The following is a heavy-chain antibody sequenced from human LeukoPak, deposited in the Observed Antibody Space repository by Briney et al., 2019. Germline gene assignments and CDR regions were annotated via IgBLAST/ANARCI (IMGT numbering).Heavy chain of an antibody. J-gene: IGHJ4*02. CDR3: ARAPSPTLPWLSSNPFDY. V-gene: IGHV1-69*13. CDR2: IIPIFGTA. D-gene: IGHD5-12*01. CDR1: GGTFSSYA. Sequence: GASVKVSCKASGGTFSSYAISWVRQAPGQGLEWMGGIIPIFGTANYAQKFQGRVTITADESTSTAYMELSSLRSEDTAVYYCARAPSPTLPWLSSNPFDYWGQGTLVTVSS.